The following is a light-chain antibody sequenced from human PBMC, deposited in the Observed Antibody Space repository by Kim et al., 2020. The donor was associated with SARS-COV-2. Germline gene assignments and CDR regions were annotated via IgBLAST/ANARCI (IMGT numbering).Light chain of an antibody. CDR2: EVS. CDR1: SRDVGSYDR. V-gene: IGLV2-18*02. CDR3: SSYTSSSTWV. Sequence: QSVTLSCTGTSRDVGSYDRVSWYQQPPGTAPKVMIYEVSNRPSGVPDRFSGSKSGNTASLTISGLQAEDEADYYCSSYTSSSTWVFGGGTQLTVL. J-gene: IGLJ3*02.